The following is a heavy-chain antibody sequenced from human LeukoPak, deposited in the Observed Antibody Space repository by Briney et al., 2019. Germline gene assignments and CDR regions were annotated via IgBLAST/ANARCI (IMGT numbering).Heavy chain of an antibody. V-gene: IGHV1-24*01. Sequence: GASVKVSCKVSGYTLTELSLHWVRQAPGKGLEWMGGLDPEDGEMIYSQKFQGRVTMTEDTSTDIAYMEMSSLRSEDTAVYHCATGLTKWDLLNYWGQGTLVTVSS. D-gene: IGHD1-26*01. J-gene: IGHJ4*02. CDR1: GYTLTELS. CDR3: ATGLTKWDLLNY. CDR2: LDPEDGEM.